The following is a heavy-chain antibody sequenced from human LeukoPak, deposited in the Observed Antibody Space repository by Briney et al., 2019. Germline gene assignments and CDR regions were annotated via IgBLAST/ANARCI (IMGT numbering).Heavy chain of an antibody. J-gene: IGHJ4*02. CDR3: TRSGAGLDYLDY. CDR2: IRSKAYGGTP. Sequence: GGSLRLSCTSSGFTFGGYAMNWVRQAPGKGLEWVGFIRSKAYGGTPEYAASVKGRFAISRDDSRSIAYLQMNSPKPDDTAVYYCTRSGAGLDYLDYWGQGTLVTVSS. V-gene: IGHV3-49*04. CDR1: GFTFGGYA. D-gene: IGHD6-19*01.